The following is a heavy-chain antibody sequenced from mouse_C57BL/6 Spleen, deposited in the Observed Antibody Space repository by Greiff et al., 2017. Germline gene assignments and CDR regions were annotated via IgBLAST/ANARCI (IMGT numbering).Heavy chain of an antibody. CDR3: VGYDWYYAMDY. D-gene: IGHD2-14*01. CDR1: GFSFNTYA. CDR2: IRSKSNNYAT. Sequence: EVQLVASGGGLVQPKGSLTLSCAASGFSFNTYALNWVRQAPGKGLEWVARIRSKSNNYATYYADSVKDRFTISRDDAESMLYLQMNNLKTEDTATYYCVGYDWYYAMDYWGQGTSVTVSS. J-gene: IGHJ4*01. V-gene: IGHV10-1*01.